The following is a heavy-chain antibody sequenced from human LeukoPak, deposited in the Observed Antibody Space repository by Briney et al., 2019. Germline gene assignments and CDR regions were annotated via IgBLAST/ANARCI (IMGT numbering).Heavy chain of an antibody. CDR1: GGTFSSYA. J-gene: IGHJ6*02. CDR2: IIPIFGTA. Sequence: SVKVSCKASGGTFSSYAISWVRQAPGQGLEWMGGIIPIFGTANYVQKFQGRVTITADGSTSTAYMELSSLRSEDTAVYYCARDRCSSTSCQTNYYYGMDVWGQGTTVTVSS. D-gene: IGHD2-2*01. CDR3: ARDRCSSTSCQTNYYYGMDV. V-gene: IGHV1-69*13.